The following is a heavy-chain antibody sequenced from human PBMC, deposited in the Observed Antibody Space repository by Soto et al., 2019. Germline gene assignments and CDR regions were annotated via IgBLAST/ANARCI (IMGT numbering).Heavy chain of an antibody. D-gene: IGHD4-17*01. CDR2: ISSSSSYI. Sequence: PGGSLRLSCAASGFTFSSYSMNWGRQAPGKGLEWVSSISSSSSYIYYADSVKGRFTISRDNAKNSLYLQMNSLRAEDTAVYYCARDWFGDYVLDYWGQGTLVTVSS. CDR1: GFTFSSYS. J-gene: IGHJ4*02. CDR3: ARDWFGDYVLDY. V-gene: IGHV3-21*01.